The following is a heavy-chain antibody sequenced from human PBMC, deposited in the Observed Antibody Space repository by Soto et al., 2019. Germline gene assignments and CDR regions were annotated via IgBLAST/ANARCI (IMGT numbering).Heavy chain of an antibody. CDR1: GGTFSSSA. V-gene: IGHV1-69*12. J-gene: IGHJ6*02. Sequence: QVQLVQSGAEMKEPGSSVKVACKTSGGTFSSSAISWLRQAPGQGLEWMGGIIPLFRTTDYAQKFQGRVTIAADESTSTAYMELSSLRSEATAVYYCARDNDRLQLGGNYYYILDVWGQGTTITVSS. D-gene: IGHD4-4*01. CDR3: ARDNDRLQLGGNYYYILDV. CDR2: IIPLFRTT.